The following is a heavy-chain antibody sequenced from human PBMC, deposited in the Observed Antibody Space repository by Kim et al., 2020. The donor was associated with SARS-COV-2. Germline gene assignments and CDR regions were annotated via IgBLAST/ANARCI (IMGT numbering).Heavy chain of an antibody. CDR1: GFTFSSYA. Sequence: GGSLRLSCAASGFTFSSYAMHWVRQAPGKGLEWVAVISYDGSNKYYADSVKGRFTISRDNSKNTLYLQMNSLKAEDTAVYYCARDGYFDWLSTGYYYYGMDVCGQGTTVTVS. V-gene: IGHV3-30-3*01. CDR2: ISYDGSNK. J-gene: IGHJ6*02. CDR3: ARDGYFDWLSTGYYYYGMDV. D-gene: IGHD3-9*01.